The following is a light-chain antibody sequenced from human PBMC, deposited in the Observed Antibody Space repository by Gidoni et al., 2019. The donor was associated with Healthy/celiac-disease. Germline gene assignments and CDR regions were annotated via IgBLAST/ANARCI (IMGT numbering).Light chain of an antibody. CDR2: EVS. V-gene: IGLV2-23*02. J-gene: IGLJ2*01. CDR3: CSYAGSKADVV. Sequence: QSALTQPASVSGSPGQSITISCTGTSSDVGSYNLVSWYQQHPGKAPKLMIYEVSKRPSGVSNRFSGSKSGNTASLTISGLQAEDEADHYCCSYAGSKADVVFGGGTKLTVL. CDR1: SSDVGSYNL.